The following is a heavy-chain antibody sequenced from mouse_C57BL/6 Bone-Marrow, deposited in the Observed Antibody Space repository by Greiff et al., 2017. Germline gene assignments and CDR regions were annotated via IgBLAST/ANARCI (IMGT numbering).Heavy chain of an antibody. CDR1: GYTFTSYW. V-gene: IGHV1-7*01. Sequence: QVQLQQSGAELAKPGASVKLSCKASGYTFTSYWMHWVKQRPGQGLEWIGYINPSSGSTKYTQKFKDKSTLTADKSSSTAYMQLCSLTYEDSAVXYCARLLVITTVRYFDVWGTETTVTVSS. D-gene: IGHD1-1*01. CDR3: ARLLVITTVRYFDV. CDR2: INPSSGST. J-gene: IGHJ1*03.